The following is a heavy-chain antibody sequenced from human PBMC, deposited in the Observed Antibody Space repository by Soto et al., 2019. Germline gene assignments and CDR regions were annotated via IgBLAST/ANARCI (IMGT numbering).Heavy chain of an antibody. CDR3: ARDGLQTPYYMDV. J-gene: IGHJ6*03. CDR1: GFTFSSYG. Sequence: QVQLVESGGGVVQPGRSLRLSCAASGFTFSSYGMHWVRPAPGKGLEWVAVIWYDGSNKYYADSVKGRFTISRDNSKNTLYLQMNSLRAEDTAVYYCARDGLQTPYYMDVWGKGTTVTVSS. V-gene: IGHV3-33*01. CDR2: IWYDGSNK. D-gene: IGHD4-4*01.